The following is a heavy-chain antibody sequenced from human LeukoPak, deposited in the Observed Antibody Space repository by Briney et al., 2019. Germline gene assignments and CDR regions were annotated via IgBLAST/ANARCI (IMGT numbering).Heavy chain of an antibody. D-gene: IGHD3-22*01. V-gene: IGHV1-69*13. Sequence: ASVKVSCKASGGTFSSYAISWVRQAPGQGLEWMGGIIPIFGTANYAQKFQGRVTITADESTSTAYMELSSLRSEDTAVYYCARDREYYHDSSGYYSYNWFDPWGQGTLVTVSP. J-gene: IGHJ5*02. CDR2: IIPIFGTA. CDR1: GGTFSSYA. CDR3: ARDREYYHDSSGYYSYNWFDP.